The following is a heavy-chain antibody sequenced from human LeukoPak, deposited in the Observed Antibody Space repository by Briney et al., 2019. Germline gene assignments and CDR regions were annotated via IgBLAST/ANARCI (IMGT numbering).Heavy chain of an antibody. CDR3: ARGVYNWNIDVFDF. Sequence: SETLSLTCTVSGGSISSYYWSWIRQPPGKGLEWIGEINHSGSTNYNPSLKSRVTISVDTSKNQFFLKLNSVTAADTAVYYCARGVYNWNIDVFDFWGQGTMVTVSS. J-gene: IGHJ3*01. D-gene: IGHD1/OR15-1a*01. V-gene: IGHV4-34*01. CDR2: INHSGST. CDR1: GGSISSYY.